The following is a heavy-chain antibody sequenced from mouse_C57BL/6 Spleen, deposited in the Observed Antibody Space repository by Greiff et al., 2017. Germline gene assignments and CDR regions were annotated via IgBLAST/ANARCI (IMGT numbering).Heavy chain of an antibody. Sequence: EVQRVESGPGLVKPSQSLSLTCSVTGYSITSGYYWNWIRQFPGNKLEWMGYISYDGSNNYNPSLKNRISITRDTSKNQFFLKLNSVTTEDTATYYCARDDWDSSYYFDYWGQGTTLTVSS. CDR2: ISYDGSN. CDR1: GYSITSGYY. V-gene: IGHV3-6*01. CDR3: ARDDWDSSYYFDY. D-gene: IGHD4-1*01. J-gene: IGHJ2*01.